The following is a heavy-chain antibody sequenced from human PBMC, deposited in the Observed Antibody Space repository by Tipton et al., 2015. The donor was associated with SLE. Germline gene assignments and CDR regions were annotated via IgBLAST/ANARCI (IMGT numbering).Heavy chain of an antibody. J-gene: IGHJ4*02. CDR2: INHSGST. D-gene: IGHD3-10*01. Sequence: TLSLTCTVSGGSISSSSYYWGWIRQPPGKGLEWIGEINHSGSTNYNPSLKSRVTISVDTSKNQFSLKLSSVTAADTAVYYCARGGKGSGSWSYFDYWGQGTLVTVSS. CDR1: GGSISSSSYY. V-gene: IGHV4-39*07. CDR3: ARGGKGSGSWSYFDY.